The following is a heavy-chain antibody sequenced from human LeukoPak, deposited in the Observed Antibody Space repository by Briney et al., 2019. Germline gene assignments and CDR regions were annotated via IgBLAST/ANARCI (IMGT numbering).Heavy chain of an antibody. CDR2: ISGSGGST. D-gene: IGHD6-13*01. V-gene: IGHV3-23*01. Sequence: GGSLRLSCAASGFSFSNYAMSWVRQAPGMGLEWVSGISGSGGSTYYADSVKGRFTTSRDNSKNTLYLQMNSLRAEDTAVYYCAKDVSSWYNYWGQGTLVTVSS. J-gene: IGHJ4*02. CDR3: AKDVSSWYNY. CDR1: GFSFSNYA.